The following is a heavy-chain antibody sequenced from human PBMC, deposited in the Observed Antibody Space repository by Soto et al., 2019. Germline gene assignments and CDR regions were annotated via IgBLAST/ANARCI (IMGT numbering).Heavy chain of an antibody. J-gene: IGHJ6*02. CDR3: AREVEYCSGGSCYSGRYYYGMDV. CDR2: INPSGGST. D-gene: IGHD2-15*01. CDR1: GYTFTSYY. V-gene: IGHV1-46*01. Sequence: GASVKVSCTASGYTFTSYYMHWVRQAPGQGLEWMGIINPSGGSTSYAQKFQGRVTMTRDTSTSTVYMELSSLRSEDTAVYYCAREVEYCSGGSCYSGRYYYGMDVWGQGTTVTVSS.